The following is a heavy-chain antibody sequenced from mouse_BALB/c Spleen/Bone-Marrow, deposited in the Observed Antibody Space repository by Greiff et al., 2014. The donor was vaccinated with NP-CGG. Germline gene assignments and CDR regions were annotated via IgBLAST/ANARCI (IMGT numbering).Heavy chain of an antibody. D-gene: IGHD1-1*01. CDR1: GYSFTGYF. CDR3: GVTYYYGNSDFDY. Sequence: EVQLQQSGPELVKPGASVKISCKASGYSFTGYFMNWVKQSHGKSLEWIGRINPYNGDTFINQKFKGKATLTVDKSSSTAHMKQLSLTTSDAAVYYCGVTYYYGNSDFDYWGQGTTLTVSS. CDR2: INPYNGDT. J-gene: IGHJ2*01. V-gene: IGHV1-37*01.